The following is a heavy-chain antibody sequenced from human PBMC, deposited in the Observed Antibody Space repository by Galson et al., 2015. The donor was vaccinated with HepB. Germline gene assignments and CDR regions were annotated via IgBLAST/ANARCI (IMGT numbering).Heavy chain of an antibody. V-gene: IGHV1-69*13. CDR2: IIPIFGTA. J-gene: IGHJ6*02. CDR3: AGIGITGTTDYYYYGMDV. CDR1: GGTFSSYA. D-gene: IGHD1-7*01. Sequence: SVKVSCKASGGTFSSYAISWVRQAPGQGLEWMGGIIPIFGTANYAQKFQGRVTITADESTSTAYMELSSLRSEDTAVYYCAGIGITGTTDYYYYGMDVWGQGTTVTVSS.